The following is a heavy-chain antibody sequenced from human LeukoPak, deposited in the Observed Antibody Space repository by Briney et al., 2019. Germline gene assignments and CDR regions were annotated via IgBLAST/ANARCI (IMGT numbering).Heavy chain of an antibody. CDR2: LHYSGST. CDR3: ARHRDGYNRPLDY. J-gene: IGHJ4*02. V-gene: IGHV4-39*01. CDR1: GGSISSSGHY. Sequence: SETLSLTCTVSGGSISSSGHYWGWIRQPPGKGLEWIASLHYSGSTYHNPSLESRITISADTSKNQFSLKLSSVAAADTAVYYCARHRDGYNRPLDYWGQGTLVTVSS. D-gene: IGHD5-24*01.